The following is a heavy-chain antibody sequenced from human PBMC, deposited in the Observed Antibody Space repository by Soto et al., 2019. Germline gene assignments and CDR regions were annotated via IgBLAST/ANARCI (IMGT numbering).Heavy chain of an antibody. J-gene: IGHJ4*02. Sequence: GGSLRLSFAASGFTFSIYVMRWVLQAPGKGLASVSAISGSGGSNYQAESVKGSFNISRDNSKHTMYPKMNRLRADDTDAYYCAKVNDSRGYHLGYWGQGTLVTVSS. CDR3: AKVNDSRGYHLGY. V-gene: IGHV3-23*01. D-gene: IGHD3-22*01. CDR1: GFTFSIYV. CDR2: ISGSGGSN.